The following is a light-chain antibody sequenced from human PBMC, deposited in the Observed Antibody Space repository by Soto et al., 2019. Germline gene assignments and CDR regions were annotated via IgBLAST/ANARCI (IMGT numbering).Light chain of an antibody. CDR3: QQYGSSPWT. CDR1: QSVTSTH. V-gene: IGKV3-20*01. J-gene: IGKJ1*01. Sequence: EIVLTQSPCTLSLSPGERATLSCRASQSVTSTHLAWYQQKPGQAPRLLIYAASSRATGIPDRFSGSGSGTGFTLTISRLEPEDFAVYYCQQYGSSPWTFGQGTKVEIK. CDR2: AAS.